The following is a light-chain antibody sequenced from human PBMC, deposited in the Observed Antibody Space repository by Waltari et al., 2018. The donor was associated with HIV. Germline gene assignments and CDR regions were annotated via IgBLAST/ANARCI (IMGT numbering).Light chain of an antibody. CDR1: QGVSRN. CDR2: AAS. Sequence: DIQLTQSPSFLSASVGDRVTIPCRASQGVSRNLAWYQEKAGKAPKLLIYAASTLQSGVPSRFSGSGSGTEFTLTISSLQPEDFATYYCQQVYSYPRTFGQGTKVEI. J-gene: IGKJ1*01. CDR3: QQVYSYPRT. V-gene: IGKV1-9*01.